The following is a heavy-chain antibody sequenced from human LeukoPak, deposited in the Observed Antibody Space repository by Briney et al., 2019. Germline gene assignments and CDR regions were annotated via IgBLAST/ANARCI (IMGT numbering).Heavy chain of an antibody. Sequence: ASVKVSCKASGYTFTSYYMHWVRQAPGQGLEWMGIINPSGGSTSYAQKFQERVTITRDMSTSTAYMELSSLRSEDTAVYYCAADGYSYGYGVGDYWGQGTLVTVSS. CDR1: GYTFTSYY. V-gene: IGHV1-46*01. CDR2: INPSGGST. CDR3: AADGYSYGYGVGDY. J-gene: IGHJ4*02. D-gene: IGHD5-18*01.